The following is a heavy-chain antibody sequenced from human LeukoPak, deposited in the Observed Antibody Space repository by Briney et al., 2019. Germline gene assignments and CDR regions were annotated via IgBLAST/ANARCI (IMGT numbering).Heavy chain of an antibody. D-gene: IGHD6-13*01. Sequence: SETLSLTCTVSGGSISSYYWSWIRQPPGKGLEWIGYIYYSGSTNYNPSLKSRVTISVDTSKNQFSLKLSSVTGADTAVYYCARSGSSSWKYYYGMDVWGQGTTVTVSS. CDR1: GGSISSYY. CDR3: ARSGSSSWKYYYGMDV. CDR2: IYYSGST. J-gene: IGHJ6*02. V-gene: IGHV4-59*01.